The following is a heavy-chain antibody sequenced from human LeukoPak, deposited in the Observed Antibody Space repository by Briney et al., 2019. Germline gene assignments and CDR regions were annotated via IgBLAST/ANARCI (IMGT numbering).Heavy chain of an antibody. J-gene: IGHJ4*02. Sequence: SETLSLTCTVYCRSFSGYYWTWIRQPPGKGLEWIGEIGHSGTSTYNPSLKSRVTISVDTSKNQFSLKLRFVTAADTAVYYCARFHWNYEPYWGQGTLVTVSS. V-gene: IGHV4-34*01. CDR1: CRSFSGYY. CDR3: ARFHWNYEPY. CDR2: IGHSGTS. D-gene: IGHD1-7*01.